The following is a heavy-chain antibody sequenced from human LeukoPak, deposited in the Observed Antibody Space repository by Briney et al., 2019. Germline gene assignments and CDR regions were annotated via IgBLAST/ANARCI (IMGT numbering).Heavy chain of an antibody. Sequence: SETLSLTCTVSGGSVSSGSYYWGWLRQPPGKGLEWLGYIYYSGSTNYNPSLKSRVTISVDTSKNQFSLKLSSVTAADTAVYYCARGTIDPIGHRDYWGQGTLVTVSS. CDR2: IYYSGST. V-gene: IGHV4-61*01. CDR1: GGSVSSGSYY. J-gene: IGHJ4*02. D-gene: IGHD3-9*01. CDR3: ARGTIDPIGHRDY.